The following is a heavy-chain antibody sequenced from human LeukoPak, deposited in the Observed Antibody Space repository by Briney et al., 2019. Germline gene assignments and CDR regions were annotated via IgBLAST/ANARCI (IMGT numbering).Heavy chain of an antibody. V-gene: IGHV3-48*01. D-gene: IGHD4-23*01. CDR3: ARVGNSGGY. Sequence: GGSLRLSCAASGFTFSSYEMNWVRQAPGKGLEWVSYISSSSSTIYYADSVKGRFTISRDNAKNSLYLQMNSLRAEDTAVYYCARVGNSGGYWGQGTLVTVSS. CDR2: ISSSSSTI. CDR1: GFTFSSYE. J-gene: IGHJ4*02.